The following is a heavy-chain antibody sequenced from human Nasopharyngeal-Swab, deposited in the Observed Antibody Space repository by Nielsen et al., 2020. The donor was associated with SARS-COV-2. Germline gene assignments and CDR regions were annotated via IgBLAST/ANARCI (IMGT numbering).Heavy chain of an antibody. Sequence: ARGQVMEWVAVISYDGSNKYYADSVKGRFTISRDNSKDTLYLQMNSLRAEDTAVYYCAKDGSSTSSGIKIDYWGQGTLVTVSS. D-gene: IGHD2-2*01. CDR2: ISYDGSNK. J-gene: IGHJ4*02. V-gene: IGHV3-30*18. CDR3: AKDGSSTSSGIKIDY.